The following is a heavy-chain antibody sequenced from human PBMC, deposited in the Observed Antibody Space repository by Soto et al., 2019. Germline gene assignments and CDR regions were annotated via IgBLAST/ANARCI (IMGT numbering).Heavy chain of an antibody. Sequence: GASVKVSCKASGYTFTSYGISWVRQAPGQGLEWMGWISAYNGNTNYAQKLQGRVTMTTDTSTSTAHMELRSLRSDDTAVYYCARVRWELPYGDAFDIWGQGTMVTVSS. CDR3: ARVRWELPYGDAFDI. V-gene: IGHV1-18*01. D-gene: IGHD1-26*01. J-gene: IGHJ3*02. CDR2: ISAYNGNT. CDR1: GYTFTSYG.